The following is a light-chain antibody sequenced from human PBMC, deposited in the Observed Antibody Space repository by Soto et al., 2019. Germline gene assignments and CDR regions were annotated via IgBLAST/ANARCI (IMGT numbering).Light chain of an antibody. V-gene: IGLV1-44*01. Sequence: QSALTQPPSASGTPGQRVTISGSGSRSSIGSNTVNWYQHLPGMAPKLLICSNNHRPSGVPDRFSASKAGASASLAISGLQSGDEGDYYCAAWDASLGGFYVFGSGTKVTVL. CDR3: AAWDASLGGFYV. CDR1: RSSIGSNT. CDR2: SNN. J-gene: IGLJ1*01.